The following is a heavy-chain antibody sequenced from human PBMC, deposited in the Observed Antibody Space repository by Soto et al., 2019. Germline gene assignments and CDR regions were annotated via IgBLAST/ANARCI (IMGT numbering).Heavy chain of an antibody. V-gene: IGHV1-69*12. D-gene: IGHD3-9*01. J-gene: IGHJ6*02. CDR2: IIPIFGTA. CDR1: GGTFSSYA. CDR3: AKNAPTYYGILTGSHYYYGMDV. Sequence: QVQLVQSGAEVKKPGSSVKVSCKASGGTFSSYAISWVRQAPGQGLEWMGGIIPIFGTANYAQKFQGRVTITADESTSTAYMELSRLRSEDTAVYYCAKNAPTYYGILTGSHYYYGMDVWGQGTTVTVSS.